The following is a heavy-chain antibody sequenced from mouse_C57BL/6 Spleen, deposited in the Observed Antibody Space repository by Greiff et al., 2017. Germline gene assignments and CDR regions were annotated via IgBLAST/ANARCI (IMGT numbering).Heavy chain of an antibody. D-gene: IGHD1-2*01. CDR2: ISRGSSTI. J-gene: IGHJ4*01. V-gene: IGHV5-17*01. CDR1: GFTFSDYG. CDR3: TRNGRGDAMDY. Sequence: EVLLVESGGGLVKPGGSLKLSCAASGFTFSDYGMHWVRQAPEKGLEWVAYISRGSSTIYYADTVKGRFTISRDNAKNTLFLQMTSLRSEDTAMYYCTRNGRGDAMDYWGQGTSVTVSS.